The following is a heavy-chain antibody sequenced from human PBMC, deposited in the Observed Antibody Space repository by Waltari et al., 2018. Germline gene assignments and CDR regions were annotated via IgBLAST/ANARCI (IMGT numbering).Heavy chain of an antibody. Sequence: QVQLVQSGAEVKKPGASVKVSCKASGYTFTGYYMHWVRQAPGQGLEWVGRFNPNRGGTNYAQKFQGRVTMTRDTSISTAYMELSRLRSDDTAVYYCARGYSSTSSDYWGQGTLVTVSS. CDR3: ARGYSSTSSDY. CDR1: GYTFTGYY. J-gene: IGHJ4*02. V-gene: IGHV1-2*06. D-gene: IGHD2-2*01. CDR2: FNPNRGGT.